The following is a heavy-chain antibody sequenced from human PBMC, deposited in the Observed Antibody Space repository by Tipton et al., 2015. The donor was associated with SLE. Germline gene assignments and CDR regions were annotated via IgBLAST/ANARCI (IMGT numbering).Heavy chain of an antibody. CDR3: ARDGGAMVRGRDYYYYMDV. Sequence: TLSLTCTVSGGSISSSSYYWGWIRQPPGKGLEWIGSIYYSGSTYYNPSLKSRVTISVDTSKNQFSLKLSSVTAADTAVYYCARDGGAMVRGRDYYYYMDVWGKGTTVTVSS. J-gene: IGHJ6*03. CDR1: GGSISSSSYY. V-gene: IGHV4-39*02. D-gene: IGHD3-10*01. CDR2: IYYSGST.